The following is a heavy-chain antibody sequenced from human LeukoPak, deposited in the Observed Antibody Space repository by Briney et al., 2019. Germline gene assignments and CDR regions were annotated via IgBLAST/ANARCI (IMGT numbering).Heavy chain of an antibody. V-gene: IGHV3-64*01. CDR3: SRDATGDH. CDR1: GFTFSSYA. CDR2: ISSNGGST. Sequence: GGSLRLSCVASGFTFSSYAMHWVRQAPGKGLEYVSAISSNGGSTHYANSVKGRFTISRDDSKSTLYLQMNSLETEDTAVYYCSRDATGDHWGQGTLVSVSS. J-gene: IGHJ4*02.